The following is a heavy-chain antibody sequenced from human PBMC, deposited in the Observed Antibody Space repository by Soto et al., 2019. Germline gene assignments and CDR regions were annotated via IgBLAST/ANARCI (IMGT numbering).Heavy chain of an antibody. Sequence: GGSLRLSCAASGFAFHTHALSWVRQAPGKGLEWVSGISASGVTTYYADSVKGRFTISRDNSKNTVTLQMNSLRAEDTAFYYCAKDRTPPLSLSPSSQAIKNLLVGQCFDSWGQGTLVTVSS. D-gene: IGHD2-8*02. CDR1: GFAFHTHA. V-gene: IGHV3-23*01. CDR2: ISASGVTT. J-gene: IGHJ4*02. CDR3: AKDRTPPLSLSPSSQAIKNLLVGQCFDS.